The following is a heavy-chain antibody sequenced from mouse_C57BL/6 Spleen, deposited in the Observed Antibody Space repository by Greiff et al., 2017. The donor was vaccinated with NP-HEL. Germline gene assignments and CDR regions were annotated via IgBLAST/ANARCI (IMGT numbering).Heavy chain of an antibody. CDR2: IDPSDSYT. CDR3: ARRGDDYESAY. V-gene: IGHV1-50*01. CDR1: GYTFTSYW. Sequence: VQLQQSGAELVKPGASVKLSCKASGYTFTSYWMQWVKQRPGQGLEWIGEIDPSDSYTNYNQKFKGKATLTVDTSSSTAYMQLSSLTSEDSAVYYCARRGDDYESAYWGQGTLVTVSA. J-gene: IGHJ3*01. D-gene: IGHD2-4*01.